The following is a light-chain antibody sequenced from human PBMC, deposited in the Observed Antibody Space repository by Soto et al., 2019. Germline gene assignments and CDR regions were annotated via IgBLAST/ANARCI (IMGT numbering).Light chain of an antibody. V-gene: IGKV1-5*01. CDR1: QSISSW. CDR3: QQGSHWPPNT. Sequence: DIQITHSPSTRSASVGDRVTIPCRASQSISSWVAWYQQKPGKAPKLLIYDASNRATGIPARFSGSGSGTDFTLTIDNLQPEDFAIYYCQQGSHWPPNTFGQGTRLEIK. J-gene: IGKJ5*01. CDR2: DAS.